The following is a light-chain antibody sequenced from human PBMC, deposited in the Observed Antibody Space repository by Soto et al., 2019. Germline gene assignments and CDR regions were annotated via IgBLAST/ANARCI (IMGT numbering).Light chain of an antibody. Sequence: EIVLTQSPGTLSLSPGERATLSCRASQSVSSSYLAWYQQKPGQAPRLLIYGASCRATGIPDRFSGSGSGTDFTLTISRLEPEDFAVYYCQQYSSSPRVTFGPGTKVDIK. V-gene: IGKV3-20*01. J-gene: IGKJ3*01. CDR2: GAS. CDR3: QQYSSSPRVT. CDR1: QSVSSSY.